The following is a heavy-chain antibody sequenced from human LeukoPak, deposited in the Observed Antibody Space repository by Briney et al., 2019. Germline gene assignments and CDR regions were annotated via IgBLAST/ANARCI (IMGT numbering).Heavy chain of an antibody. CDR1: GYTFSSYD. CDR2: MNPNSGNT. CDR3: ARQHRDYPFDY. V-gene: IGHV1-8*01. Sequence: ASVKVSCKASGYTFSSYDINWVRQATGQGLEWMGWMNPNSGNTGYAQKFQGRVTMTRSTSISTAYMELSSLRSEDMAVYYCARQHRDYPFDYWGQGTLVTVSS. D-gene: IGHD4-17*01. J-gene: IGHJ4*02.